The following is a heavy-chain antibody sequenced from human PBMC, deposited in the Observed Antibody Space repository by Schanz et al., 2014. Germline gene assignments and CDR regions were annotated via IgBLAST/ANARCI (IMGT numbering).Heavy chain of an antibody. CDR2: IKQHGNEK. V-gene: IGHV3-7*04. J-gene: IGHJ6*02. Sequence: VQLVESGGGVVQPGRSLRLSCAASGFTFSSYWMSWVRQAPGKGLEWVANIKQHGNEKYYVDSVKGRFTISRDNAKISLYLQMNSLRVEDTAVYYCARDTSYGMDVWGQGTTVTVSS. CDR1: GFTFSSYW. CDR3: ARDTSYGMDV.